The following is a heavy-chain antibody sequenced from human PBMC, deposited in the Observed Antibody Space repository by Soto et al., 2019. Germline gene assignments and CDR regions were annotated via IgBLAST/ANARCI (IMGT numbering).Heavy chain of an antibody. Sequence: GGSLRLSCAASGFTFSSYGMHWVRQAPGKGLEWVAVIWYDGSNKYYADSVKGRFTISRDNSKNTLYLQMNSLRAEDTAAYYCARDQHITMVRGVIYPLDYRGQGTLVTVSS. CDR3: ARDQHITMVRGVIYPLDY. CDR2: IWYDGSNK. D-gene: IGHD3-10*01. CDR1: GFTFSSYG. V-gene: IGHV3-33*01. J-gene: IGHJ4*02.